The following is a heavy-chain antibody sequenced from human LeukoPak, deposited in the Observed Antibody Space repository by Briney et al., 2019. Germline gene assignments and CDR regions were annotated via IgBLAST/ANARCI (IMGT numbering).Heavy chain of an antibody. Sequence: ASETLSLTCAVYGGSFTDFCWSWIRQPPGKGLEWIGEINPTGSTNYNPSLKSRVTISVDTSKNQFSLKLSSVTAADTAVYYCARQYCSGGSCHVDYWGQGTLVTVSS. D-gene: IGHD2-15*01. J-gene: IGHJ4*02. CDR3: ARQYCSGGSCHVDY. CDR1: GGSFTDFC. V-gene: IGHV4-34*01. CDR2: INPTGST.